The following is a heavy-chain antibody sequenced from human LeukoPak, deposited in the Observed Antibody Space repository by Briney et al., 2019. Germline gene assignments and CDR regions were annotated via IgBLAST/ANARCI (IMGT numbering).Heavy chain of an antibody. CDR1: GFTFSSYW. V-gene: IGHV3-7*03. CDR3: ARGGGLDV. J-gene: IGHJ6*02. D-gene: IGHD3-16*01. Sequence: GGSLRLSCAASGFTFSSYWMSWVRQAPGKGLEWVASINHNGNVNYYVDSVRGRFTISRDNAKNSLYLQMSNLRAEDTAVYFCARGGGLDVWGQGATVTVSS. CDR2: INHNGNVN.